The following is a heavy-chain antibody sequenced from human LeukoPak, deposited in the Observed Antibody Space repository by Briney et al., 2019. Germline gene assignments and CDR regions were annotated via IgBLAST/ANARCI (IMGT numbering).Heavy chain of an antibody. CDR3: ARGRSDILTAYYI. D-gene: IGHD3-9*01. CDR2: IYYSGST. J-gene: IGHJ4*02. Sequence: SQTLSLTCTVSGGSISSGDYYWSWIRQPPGKGLEWIGYIYYSGSTYYHPSLKRRVTISVDKSKNQFSLKLTSVTAADTALYYCARGRSDILTAYYIWGQGTLVTVSS. V-gene: IGHV4-30-4*01. CDR1: GGSISSGDYY.